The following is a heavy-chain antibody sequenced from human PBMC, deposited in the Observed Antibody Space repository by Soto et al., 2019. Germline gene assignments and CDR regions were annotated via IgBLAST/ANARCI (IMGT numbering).Heavy chain of an antibody. CDR1: GFTFRDYA. Sequence: GGSLRLSCIASGFTFRDYAISWFRQAPGKGLQWVANMNQDGTKEYYVDSVKGRFTISRDNAKNSLFLQMNSLRAEDTAVYYCVRAMDVWGQGTTVTVSS. CDR2: MNQDGTKE. CDR3: VRAMDV. J-gene: IGHJ6*02. V-gene: IGHV3-7*05.